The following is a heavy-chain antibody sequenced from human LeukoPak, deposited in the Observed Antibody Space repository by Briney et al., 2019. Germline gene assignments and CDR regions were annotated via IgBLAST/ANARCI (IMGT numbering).Heavy chain of an antibody. Sequence: PGESLKISCKGSGYSFTSYWIGWVRQMPGKGLEWMGIIYPGDSDTRYSPSFQGQVTISADKSISTAYLQWSSLKASDTAMYYCARHPTYSSSYYYYMDVWGKGTTVTVSS. D-gene: IGHD6-6*01. V-gene: IGHV5-51*01. J-gene: IGHJ6*03. CDR3: ARHPTYSSSYYYYMDV. CDR2: IYPGDSDT. CDR1: GYSFTSYW.